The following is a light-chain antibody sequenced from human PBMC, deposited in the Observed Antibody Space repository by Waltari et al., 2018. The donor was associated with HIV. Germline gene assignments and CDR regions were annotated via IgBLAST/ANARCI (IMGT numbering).Light chain of an antibody. CDR1: QTISTTY. CDR3: QQYIGSPRT. Sequence: EIVLTQSPGTLSLSPGEEATLSCRASQTISTTYVAWYQQKLGQPPRLLIYAASTRAAGVPDRFSGSGSGTDFTLTISGLEPEDCAVYYCQQYIGSPRTFGQGTKVELK. V-gene: IGKV3-20*01. CDR2: AAS. J-gene: IGKJ1*01.